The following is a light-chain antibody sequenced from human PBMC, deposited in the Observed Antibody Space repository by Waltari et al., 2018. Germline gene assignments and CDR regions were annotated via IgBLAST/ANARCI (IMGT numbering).Light chain of an antibody. CDR3: QQYGSSLLT. Sequence: EVVLTQSPGTLSLSPGERATLSCRTSQSVNKNYLAWYQQKPGQAPRLLIYGASSRATGIPDRFSGGGSGTDFTLAISRLEPEDFAVYYCQQYGSSLLTFGGGTKVEIK. CDR2: GAS. V-gene: IGKV3-20*01. J-gene: IGKJ4*01. CDR1: QSVNKNY.